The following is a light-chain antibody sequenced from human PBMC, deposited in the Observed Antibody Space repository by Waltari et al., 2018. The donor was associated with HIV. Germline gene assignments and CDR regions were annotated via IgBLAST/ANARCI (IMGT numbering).Light chain of an antibody. CDR2: QDT. J-gene: IGLJ2*01. V-gene: IGLV3-1*01. Sequence: SYELTQPPSVSVSPGQTATITCSGAKLGDKYASWYPQKPGHSPVLTIYQDTVRPSGIPERFSGSNSGNTATLTISGTQATDEADYYCQAWDRSRVIFGGGTQLTVL. CDR1: KLGDKY. CDR3: QAWDRSRVI.